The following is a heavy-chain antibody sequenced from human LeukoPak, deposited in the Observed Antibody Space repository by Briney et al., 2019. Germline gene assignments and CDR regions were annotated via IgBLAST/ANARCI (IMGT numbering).Heavy chain of an antibody. CDR1: GYTFVNYG. D-gene: IGHD3-22*01. V-gene: IGHV1-18*01. Sequence: ASVKVSCKASGYTFVNYGISWVRQAPEQGLEWMGWISAYNGNTNYGQKVQARLSMTTDTSTSTAYMELRSLTSDDTAVYYCARDHSEIYDSSGYYSAYWGQGTLVTVSS. CDR3: ARDHSEIYDSSGYYSAY. CDR2: ISAYNGNT. J-gene: IGHJ4*02.